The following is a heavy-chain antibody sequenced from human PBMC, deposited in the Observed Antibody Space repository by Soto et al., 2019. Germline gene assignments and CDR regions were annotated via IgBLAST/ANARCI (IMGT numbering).Heavy chain of an antibody. D-gene: IGHD3-3*01. J-gene: IGHJ4*02. Sequence: GGFLSLSRAASGCTCGGYFTYWFRQAPGKGLEWVAHISYDGNNKYYADSVKGRFTISRDNFKNTLYLQMSSLRTDDTAVYYCARDGPHITIFGYGDYWGQGNLVTVSS. CDR1: GCTCGGYF. V-gene: IGHV3-30-3*01. CDR2: ISYDGNNK. CDR3: ARDGPHITIFGYGDY.